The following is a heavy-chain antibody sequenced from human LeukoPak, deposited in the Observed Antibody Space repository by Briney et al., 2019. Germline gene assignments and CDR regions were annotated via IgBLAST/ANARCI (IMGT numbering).Heavy chain of an antibody. J-gene: IGHJ4*02. CDR1: EVTCGSHG. Sequence: PSKTAAEVTCGSHGMRWILKAPSKGLEWVAVIWYDGSNKNYADSVKGRFTISRDDSKNTLYLQMNSLRAEDTAVYYCARDSGLQWWGQGTLVTVSS. D-gene: IGHD3-3*01. CDR3: ARDSGLQW. CDR2: IWYDGSNK. V-gene: IGHV3-33*01.